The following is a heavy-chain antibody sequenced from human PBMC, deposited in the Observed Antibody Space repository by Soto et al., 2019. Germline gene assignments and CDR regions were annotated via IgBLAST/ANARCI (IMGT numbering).Heavy chain of an antibody. CDR2: IYYSGTS. J-gene: IGHJ5*02. Sequence: QLQLQESGPGLVKPSETLSLTCTVSGGSISDDTYYWGWSRQPPGKGLEWIGSIYYSGTSSCNPSLEIRVTMSVDTSKKQLSLRLRSVTATDTAVYYCARLHCTSPVCVPLDPCGHGTLVTVSS. CDR3: ARLHCTSPVCVPLDP. CDR1: GGSISDDTYY. V-gene: IGHV4-39*01. D-gene: IGHD2-8*01.